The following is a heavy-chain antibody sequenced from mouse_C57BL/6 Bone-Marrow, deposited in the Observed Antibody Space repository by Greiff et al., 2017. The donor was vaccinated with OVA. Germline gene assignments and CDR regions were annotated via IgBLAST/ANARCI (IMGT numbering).Heavy chain of an antibody. CDR1: GFSFNTYA. Sequence: DAGGGLVQPKGSLKLSCAASGFSFNTYAMNWVRQAPGKGLEWVARIRSKSNNYATYYADSVKDKFTISRDDSESMRYLQMNNLKTEDTALYYCVSPFHYSCSSYEGGSWFAFWGPGTLVTVSA. J-gene: IGHJ3*01. CDR3: VSPFHYSCSSYEGGSWFAF. V-gene: IGHV10-1*01. D-gene: IGHD1-1*01. CDR2: IRSKSNNYAT.